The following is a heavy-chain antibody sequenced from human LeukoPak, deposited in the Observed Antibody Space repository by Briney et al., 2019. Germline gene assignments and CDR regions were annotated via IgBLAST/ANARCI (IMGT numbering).Heavy chain of an antibody. Sequence: PSETLSLTCAVYGGSFSGYYWSWIRQPPGKGLEWIGEINHSGSTNYNPSLKSRVTISVDTSKNQFSLKLSSVTAADTAVYYCARKANDGSGYGIDYWGQGTLVTVSS. CDR1: GGSFSGYY. V-gene: IGHV4-34*01. CDR3: ARKANDGSGYGIDY. J-gene: IGHJ4*02. CDR2: INHSGST. D-gene: IGHD3-22*01.